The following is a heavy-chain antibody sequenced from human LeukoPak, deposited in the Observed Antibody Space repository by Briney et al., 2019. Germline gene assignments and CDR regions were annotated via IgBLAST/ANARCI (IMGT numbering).Heavy chain of an antibody. CDR2: ISSSSSTI. D-gene: IGHD2-2*01. CDR3: AKDLEYQLPDAFDF. J-gene: IGHJ3*01. Sequence: PGGSLRLSCAASGFTFSSYSMNWVRQAPGKGLEWVSYISSSSSTIYYADSVKGRFTISRDNAKNTLYLQMNSLRGEDTAVYYCAKDLEYQLPDAFDFWGQGTMVTVSS. V-gene: IGHV3-48*04. CDR1: GFTFSSYS.